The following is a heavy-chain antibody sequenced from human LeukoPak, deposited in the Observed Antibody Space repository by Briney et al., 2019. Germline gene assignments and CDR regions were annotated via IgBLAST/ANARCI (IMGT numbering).Heavy chain of an antibody. D-gene: IGHD3-22*01. CDR1: GFTLSSSA. CDR2: VSPDGSSK. J-gene: IGHJ3*02. Sequence: PGGSLRLSCAASGFTLSSSAAMHWVRQAPVKGLEWVAAVSPDGSSKYFADSVKGRFTISSDISKNALYLEMNSLRLEDTAVYYCARGTYSSGRCDVFDIWGQGTMVTVCS. V-gene: IGHV3-30-3*01. CDR3: ARGTYSSGRCDVFDI.